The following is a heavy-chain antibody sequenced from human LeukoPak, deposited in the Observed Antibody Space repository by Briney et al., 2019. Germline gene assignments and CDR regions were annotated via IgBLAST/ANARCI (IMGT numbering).Heavy chain of an antibody. V-gene: IGHV4-34*01. CDR3: ARHLGSGSYFDY. CDR2: INQSGST. D-gene: IGHD1-26*01. CDR1: GGSFSDYY. Sequence: SETLTLTCAVYGGSFSDYYWSWIRQSPGRGLEWIGEINQSGSTDYNPSLKSRVIISIDTSKTQFSLKLSSVTAADTAVYSCARHLGSGSYFDYWGQGTLVTVSS. J-gene: IGHJ4*02.